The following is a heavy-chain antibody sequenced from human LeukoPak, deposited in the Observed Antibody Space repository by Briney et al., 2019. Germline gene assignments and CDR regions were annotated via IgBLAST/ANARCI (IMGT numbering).Heavy chain of an antibody. V-gene: IGHV7-4-1*02. CDR3: ASSSWRGYCSGGSCYVGANWFDP. CDR2: INTNTGNP. J-gene: IGHJ5*02. D-gene: IGHD2-15*01. Sequence: ASVKVSCKASGYTFTSYAMNWVRQAPEQGLEWMGWINTNTGNPTYAQGFTGRFVFSLDTSVSTAYLQISSLKAEDTAVYYCASSSWRGYCSGGSCYVGANWFDPWGQGTLVTVSS. CDR1: GYTFTSYA.